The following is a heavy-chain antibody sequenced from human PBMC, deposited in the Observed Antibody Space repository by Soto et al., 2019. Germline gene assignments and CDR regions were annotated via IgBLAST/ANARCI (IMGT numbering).Heavy chain of an antibody. CDR1: GGSISSSSYY. J-gene: IGHJ4*02. D-gene: IGHD1-26*01. CDR2: IYYSGST. Sequence: LSLTCTVSGGSISSSSYYWGWIRQPPGKGLEWITNIYYSGSTYYNPSLKSRVTISVGTSKNQFSLKLSSVSAADTAVYYCARLPDGARSFDYWGQGTLVTVSS. V-gene: IGHV4-39*01. CDR3: ARLPDGARSFDY.